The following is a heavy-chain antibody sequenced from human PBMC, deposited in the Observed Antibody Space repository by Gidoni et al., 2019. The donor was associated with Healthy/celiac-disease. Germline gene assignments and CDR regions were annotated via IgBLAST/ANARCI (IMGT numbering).Heavy chain of an antibody. J-gene: IGHJ3*02. CDR1: GGSISSSNW. CDR2: IYHSGNT. Sequence: QVQLQESGPGLVKPSGTLSLTCAVSGGSISSSNWWSWVRQPPGKGLEWIGEIYHSGNTNYNPSLMSRVTISVDKSKNQFSLKLSSVTAADTAVYYCARDAREYYFDSSGYHNAFDIWGQGTMVTVSS. D-gene: IGHD3-22*01. V-gene: IGHV4-4*02. CDR3: ARDAREYYFDSSGYHNAFDI.